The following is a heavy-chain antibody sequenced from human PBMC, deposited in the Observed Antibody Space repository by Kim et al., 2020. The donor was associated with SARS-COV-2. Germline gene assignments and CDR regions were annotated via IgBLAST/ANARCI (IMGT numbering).Heavy chain of an antibody. Sequence: SETLSLTCTVSGGSISSYYWSWIRQPPGKGLEWIGYIYYSGSTNYNPSLKSRVTISVDTSKNQFSLKLSSVTAADTAVYYCARAAAISSSWSYGMDVWGQGTTVTVSS. J-gene: IGHJ6*02. CDR2: IYYSGST. D-gene: IGHD6-13*01. V-gene: IGHV4-59*01. CDR1: GGSISSYY. CDR3: ARAAAISSSWSYGMDV.